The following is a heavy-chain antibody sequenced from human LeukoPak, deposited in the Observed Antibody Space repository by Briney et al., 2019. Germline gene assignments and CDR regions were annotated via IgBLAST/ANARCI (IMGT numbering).Heavy chain of an antibody. D-gene: IGHD3-22*01. CDR1: GASVSSGSYY. Sequence: SETLSLTCNVSGASVSSGSYYWSWIRQPPGKGLEWIGYIYYSGSTNYNPSLKSRVTISVDTSKNQFSLKLSSVTAADTAVYYCARGAYYYDSSGYGYWGQGTLVTVSS. CDR2: IYYSGST. J-gene: IGHJ4*02. V-gene: IGHV4-61*01. CDR3: ARGAYYYDSSGYGY.